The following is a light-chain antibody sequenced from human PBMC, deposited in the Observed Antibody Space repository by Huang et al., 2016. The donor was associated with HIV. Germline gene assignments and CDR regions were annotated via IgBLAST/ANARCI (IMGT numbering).Light chain of an antibody. CDR1: HGISNS. V-gene: IGKV1-NL1*01. CDR2: AAS. Sequence: DIQMTQSPSSLSASVGDRVTITCRASHGISNSLAWYQQKPGKAPKLLLYAASRLESGVPSRFSGSGSETDYTLTISSLQPEDFATYYCQQYYSTHWTFGQGTKVEIK. CDR3: QQYYSTHWT. J-gene: IGKJ1*01.